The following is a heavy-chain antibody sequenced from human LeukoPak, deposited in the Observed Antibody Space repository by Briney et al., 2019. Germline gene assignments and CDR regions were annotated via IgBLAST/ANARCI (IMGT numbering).Heavy chain of an antibody. CDR2: IDPSDSYT. CDR1: GYRFTTYW. CDR3: ARHAKAYGSSCDY. D-gene: IGHD6-13*01. V-gene: IGHV5-10-1*01. J-gene: IGHJ4*02. Sequence: GESLKISFKGSGYRFTTYWISWVRQMPGKGLEWMGRIDPSDSYTNYSPSFQGHVTISADKSFSTAYLQWTSLKASDTAMYYCARHAKAYGSSCDYWGQGTLVTVSS.